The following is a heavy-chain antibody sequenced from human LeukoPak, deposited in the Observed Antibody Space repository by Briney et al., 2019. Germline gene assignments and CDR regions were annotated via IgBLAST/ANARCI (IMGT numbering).Heavy chain of an antibody. Sequence: ASVKVSCKASGYTFTDYYMHWVRQAPGQGLEWMGWINPNSGGTSYARKFQGRVTMTRDTFISTAYMELSRLRSDDTAVYYCARMVGTTSYWGQGALVTVSS. CDR1: GYTFTDYY. V-gene: IGHV1-2*02. D-gene: IGHD4/OR15-4a*01. CDR2: INPNSGGT. CDR3: ARMVGTTSY. J-gene: IGHJ4*02.